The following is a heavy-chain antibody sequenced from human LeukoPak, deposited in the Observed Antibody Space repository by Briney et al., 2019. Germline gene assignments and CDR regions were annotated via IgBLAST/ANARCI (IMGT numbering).Heavy chain of an antibody. Sequence: GGSLRLSCAASGFTFSSYSMNWVRQAPGKGLEWVSYISSSGNTMYYADSVKGRFTISRDNAKNSLSLQMNSLRDTAVYYCARSPAGANYYLDVWGKGTTVTISS. J-gene: IGHJ6*03. CDR1: GFTFSSYS. CDR3: ARSPAGANYYLDV. V-gene: IGHV3-48*04. D-gene: IGHD1-14*01. CDR2: ISSSGNTM.